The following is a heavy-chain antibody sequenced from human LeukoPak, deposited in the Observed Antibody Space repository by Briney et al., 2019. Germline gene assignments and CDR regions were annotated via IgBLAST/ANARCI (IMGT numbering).Heavy chain of an antibody. Sequence: PSETLSLTCTVSGGSISSSTYYWGWIRQPPGKGLEWIGRISYSGNIYYNPSLKRRVTISVDTSKNKFSLKRNSVTAPATAVYSCARQRRLELPHYWGQGPLVRVSS. V-gene: IGHV4-39*01. CDR2: ISYSGNI. D-gene: IGHD3-16*01. CDR3: ARQRRLELPHY. J-gene: IGHJ4*02. CDR1: GGSISSSTYY.